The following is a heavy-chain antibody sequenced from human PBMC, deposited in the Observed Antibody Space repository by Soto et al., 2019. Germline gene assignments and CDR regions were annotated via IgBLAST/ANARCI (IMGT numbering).Heavy chain of an antibody. V-gene: IGHV3-21*01. J-gene: IGHJ3*02. CDR2: ISSSSSYI. CDR1: GFTVSSNY. CDR3: ASTYDSSGYYEGEAFDI. Sequence: GGSLRLSCAASGFTVSSNYMSWVRQAPGKGLEWVSSISSSSSYIYYADSVKGRFTISRDNAKNSLYLQMNSLRAEDTAVYYCASTYDSSGYYEGEAFDIWGHGTMVTVSS. D-gene: IGHD3-22*01.